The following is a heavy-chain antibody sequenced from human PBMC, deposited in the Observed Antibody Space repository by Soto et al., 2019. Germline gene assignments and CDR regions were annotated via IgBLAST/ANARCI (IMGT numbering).Heavy chain of an antibody. J-gene: IGHJ6*02. CDR1: GYTFTSYD. Sequence: GASVKVSCKASGYTFTSYDINWVRQATGQGLEWMGWMNPNSGNTGYAQKFQGRVTMTRNTSISTAYMELSSLRSEDTAVYYCAREMTTITSHYYYGMDVWGQGTTVTV. V-gene: IGHV1-8*01. CDR2: MNPNSGNT. CDR3: AREMTTITSHYYYGMDV. D-gene: IGHD4-4*01.